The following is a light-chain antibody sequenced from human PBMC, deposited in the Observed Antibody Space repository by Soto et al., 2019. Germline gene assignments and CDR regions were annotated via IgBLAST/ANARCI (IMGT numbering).Light chain of an antibody. CDR2: DAS. V-gene: IGKV3-15*01. CDR3: QPSDSWPLT. J-gene: IGKJ4*01. CDR1: QSVSSS. Sequence: EKVMTQSPATLSVSPGERATLSCRASQSVSSSLAWYQQKPGQAPRLLIYDASTRATGIPARFSGSGSGTEFTLTISSLQSEDFAVYYCQPSDSWPLTFCGGPKV.